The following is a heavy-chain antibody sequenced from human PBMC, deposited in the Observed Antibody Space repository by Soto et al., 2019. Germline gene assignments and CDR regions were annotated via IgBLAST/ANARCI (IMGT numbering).Heavy chain of an antibody. D-gene: IGHD3-3*01. CDR1: GFTFSSYG. J-gene: IGHJ5*02. V-gene: IGHV3-30*18. CDR3: AKDPENFWSGYYTAHWFDP. Sequence: QVQLVESGGGVVQPGRSLRLSCAASGFTFSSYGMHWVRQAPGKGLEWVAVISYDGSNKYYADSVKGRFTISRVNSKNTLYLQMNSLRAEDTAVYYCAKDPENFWSGYYTAHWFDPWGQGTLVTVSS. CDR2: ISYDGSNK.